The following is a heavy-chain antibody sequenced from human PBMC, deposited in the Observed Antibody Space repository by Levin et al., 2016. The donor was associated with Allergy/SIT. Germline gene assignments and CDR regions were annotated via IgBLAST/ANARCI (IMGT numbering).Heavy chain of an antibody. J-gene: IGHJ4*02. V-gene: IGHV4-4*02. Sequence: SETLSLTCAVSGVSISSSIWWSWVRQPPGKGLEWVGEIFYTGSTNYNPSLKSRVTISEDRSKNHLSLRLSSVTAADTAVYYCVKNAAYNLEYWGLGTLVTVSS. CDR3: VKNAAYNLEY. CDR1: GVSISSSIW. CDR2: IFYTGST. D-gene: IGHD5-24*01.